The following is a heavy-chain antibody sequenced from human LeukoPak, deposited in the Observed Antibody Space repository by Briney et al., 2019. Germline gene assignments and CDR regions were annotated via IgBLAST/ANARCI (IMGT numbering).Heavy chain of an antibody. J-gene: IGHJ4*02. CDR3: ARVPVIFGADYDY. CDR1: GYTFTGCY. V-gene: IGHV1-2*02. D-gene: IGHD3-3*01. CDR2: INPNSGGT. Sequence: ASVKVSCKASGYTFTGCYVHWVRQAPGQGLEWMGWINPNSGGTNYAQKFQGRVTMTRDTSISTAYMELSRLRSDDTAVYYCARVPVIFGADYDYWGQGTLVTVSS.